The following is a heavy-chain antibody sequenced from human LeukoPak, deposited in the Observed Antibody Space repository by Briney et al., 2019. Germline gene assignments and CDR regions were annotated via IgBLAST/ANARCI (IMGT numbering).Heavy chain of an antibody. CDR1: GFTFSSYG. J-gene: IGHJ4*02. D-gene: IGHD2-21*02. CDR3: AKLVDSAIVTYYCGGDCYPDY. CDR2: IRYDGSNK. V-gene: IGHV3-30*02. Sequence: GGSLRLSCAASGFTFSSYGMHWVRQAPGKGLEWVAFIRYDGSNKYYADSVKGRFTISRDNSKNTLYLQMNSLRAEDTAVYYCAKLVDSAIVTYYCGGDCYPDYWGQGALVTVSS.